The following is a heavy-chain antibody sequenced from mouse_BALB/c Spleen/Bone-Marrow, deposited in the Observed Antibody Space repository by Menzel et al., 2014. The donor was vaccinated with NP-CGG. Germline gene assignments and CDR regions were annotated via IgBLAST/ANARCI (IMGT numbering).Heavy chain of an antibody. Sequence: QVQLQQSGAELVKPGASVKLSCKASGYTFTSYYMYWVKQRPGQGLEWIGEINPSNGGTNFNEKFKSRATLTVDKSSRAGYMQLSSRASEDSAVYYCTRGRTWDFDYWGQGTALTVSS. D-gene: IGHD4-1*01. CDR1: GYTFTSYY. V-gene: IGHV1S81*02. CDR2: INPSNGGT. CDR3: TRGRTWDFDY. J-gene: IGHJ2*01.